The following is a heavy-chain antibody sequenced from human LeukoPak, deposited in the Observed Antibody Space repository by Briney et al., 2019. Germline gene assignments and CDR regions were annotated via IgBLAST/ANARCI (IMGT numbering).Heavy chain of an antibody. J-gene: IGHJ5*02. CDR3: ARALVRGVITTYGNWFDP. CDR2: IIPIFGTA. CDR1: GGTFSSYA. D-gene: IGHD3-10*01. V-gene: IGHV1-69*13. Sequence: GASVKVSCMASGGTFSSYAISWVRQAPGQGLEWMGGIIPIFGTANYAQKFQGRVTITADESTSTAYMELSSLRSEDTAVYYCARALVRGVITTYGNWFDPWGQGTLVTVSS.